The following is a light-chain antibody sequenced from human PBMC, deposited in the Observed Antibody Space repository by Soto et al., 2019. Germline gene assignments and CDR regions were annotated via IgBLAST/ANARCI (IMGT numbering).Light chain of an antibody. CDR1: QSVLSSSNNKNY. J-gene: IGKJ4*01. CDR2: WAS. Sequence: DIVMTQSPDSLAVSLGERATINCKSSQSVLSSSNNKNYLAWLQQKRGQPPKLLISWASTRESGVPDRFSGSGSGTDFTLTISSLQAEDVAVYYCQQYYGAPLTFGGGTKVEIK. CDR3: QQYYGAPLT. V-gene: IGKV4-1*01.